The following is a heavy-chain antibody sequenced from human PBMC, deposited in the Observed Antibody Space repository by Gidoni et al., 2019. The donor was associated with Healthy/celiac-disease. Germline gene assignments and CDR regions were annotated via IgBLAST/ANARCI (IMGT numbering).Heavy chain of an antibody. D-gene: IGHD2-2*03. CDR3: TVGYCSSTSCYY. Sequence: VQPVESGGALVQPGGSLNLSCAASGFTLSGSAMHWVRQAAGKGLGWVGRIRSKANSYATAYAASVKGRFTISRDDSKNTAYLQMNSLKAEDTAVYYCTVGYCSSTSCYYWGQGTLVTVSS. CDR1: GFTLSGSA. J-gene: IGHJ4*02. CDR2: IRSKANSYAT. V-gene: IGHV3-73*02.